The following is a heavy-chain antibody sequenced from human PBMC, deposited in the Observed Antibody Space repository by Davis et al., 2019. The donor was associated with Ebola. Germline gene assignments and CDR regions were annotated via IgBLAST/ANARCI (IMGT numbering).Heavy chain of an antibody. D-gene: IGHD6-19*01. CDR3: ARHREDSNGWYVGFDP. J-gene: IGHJ5*02. CDR2: INYRGNT. CDR1: GGSIRSSISSSL. V-gene: IGHV4-59*08. Sequence: MPGGSLRLSCTVSGGSIRSSISSSLWSWMRQPPGKGLEWIGYINYRGNTNYNSSLRSRVTMSVDTSKNQLFLKLNSVTASDTAVYFCARHREDSNGWYVGFDPWGQGALVTVSS.